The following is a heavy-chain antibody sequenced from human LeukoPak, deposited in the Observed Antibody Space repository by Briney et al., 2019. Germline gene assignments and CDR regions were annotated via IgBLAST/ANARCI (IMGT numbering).Heavy chain of an antibody. Sequence: PGGSLRLSCAASGFSFSNFAMTWVRQAPGKGLEWVSVIYSGGSTYYADSVKGRFTISRDNSKNTLYLQMNSLRAEDTAVYYCARDLIQGLRVPNWYFDLWGRGTLVTVSS. CDR2: IYSGGST. CDR1: GFSFSNFA. D-gene: IGHD6-25*01. CDR3: ARDLIQGLRVPNWYFDL. V-gene: IGHV3-53*01. J-gene: IGHJ2*01.